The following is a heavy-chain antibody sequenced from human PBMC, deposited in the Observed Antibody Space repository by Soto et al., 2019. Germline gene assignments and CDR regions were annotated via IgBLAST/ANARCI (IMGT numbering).Heavy chain of an antibody. D-gene: IGHD6-13*01. CDR2: INPSGGST. CDR3: AREEAAAGDYYGMDV. V-gene: IGHV1-46*01. Sequence: GASVKVSCKASGYTFTSYYMHWVRQAPGQGLEGMGIINPSGGSTSYAQKFQGRVTMTRDTSTSTVYMELSSLRSEDTAVYYCAREEAAAGDYYGMDVWGQGTTVTVSS. J-gene: IGHJ6*02. CDR1: GYTFTSYY.